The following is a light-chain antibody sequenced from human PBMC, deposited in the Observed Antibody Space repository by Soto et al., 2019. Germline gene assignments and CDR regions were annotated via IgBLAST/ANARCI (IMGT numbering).Light chain of an antibody. V-gene: IGKV3-11*01. CDR2: DAS. CDR1: QSVGKF. Sequence: EIVLTQSPATLSLSPGERATLSCRASQSVGKFLAWYQQKPGQAPRLLIYDASNRATGISARFSGSGSGTDFTLTINSLEPEDFAVYYCQQRGNWPPLFTFGPGTKVDIK. CDR3: QQRGNWPPLFT. J-gene: IGKJ3*01.